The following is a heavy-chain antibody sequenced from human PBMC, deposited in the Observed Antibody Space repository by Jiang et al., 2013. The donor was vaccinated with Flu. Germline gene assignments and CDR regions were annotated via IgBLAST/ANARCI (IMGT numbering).Heavy chain of an antibody. V-gene: IGHV1-69*04. Sequence: SGAEVKKPGSSVKVSCKASGGTFSSYTISWARQAPGQGLEWMGRIIPILGIANYARKFQGRVTITADKSTSTAYMELSSLRSEDTAVYYCARDRDTAMVSYYYGMDVWGQGTTVTVSS. CDR3: ARDRDTAMVSYYYGMDV. J-gene: IGHJ6*02. CDR1: GGTFSSYT. CDR2: IIPILGIA. D-gene: IGHD5-18*01.